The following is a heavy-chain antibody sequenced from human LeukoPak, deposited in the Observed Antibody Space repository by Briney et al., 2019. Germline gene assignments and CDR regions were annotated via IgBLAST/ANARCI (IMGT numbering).Heavy chain of an antibody. CDR1: GFTFSSYD. Sequence: GGSLRLSCAASGFTFSSYDMSWVRQAPGKGLEWVSAISGNGASTYYADSVKGRFTISRDNSKNTLYLQMNSLRAEDTAVYYCAKDSISLRYFNWFPTRSDYYFDYRGQGTLVTVSS. CDR3: AKDSISLRYFNWFPTRSDYYFDY. J-gene: IGHJ4*02. V-gene: IGHV3-23*01. CDR2: ISGNGAST. D-gene: IGHD3-9*01.